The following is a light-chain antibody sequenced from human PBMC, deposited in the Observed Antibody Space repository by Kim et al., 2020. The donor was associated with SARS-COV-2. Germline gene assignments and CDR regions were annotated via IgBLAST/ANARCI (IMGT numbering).Light chain of an antibody. J-gene: IGLJ3*02. CDR1: NIGSKR. CDR3: QVWDSSSDHPNWV. Sequence: GKTARITCGRNNIGSKRGHWYQQKPGQAPVLVIYYDSDRPSGIPERFSGSNSGNTATLTISRVEAGDEADYYCQVWDSSSDHPNWVFGGGTQLTVL. V-gene: IGLV3-21*04. CDR2: YDS.